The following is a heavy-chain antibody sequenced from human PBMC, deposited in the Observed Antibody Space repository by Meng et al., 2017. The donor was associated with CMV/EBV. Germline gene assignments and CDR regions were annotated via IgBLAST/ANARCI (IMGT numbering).Heavy chain of an antibody. V-gene: IGHV3-15*01. CDR2: IKSKTDGGTT. Sequence: SGFTFSNAWRGWVRQAPGKGMEWVGRIKSKTDGGTTDYAAPVKGRFTISRDDSKNTLYLQMNSLKTEDTAVYYCTTPIYSYGPPFGYWGQGTLVTVSS. CDR3: TTPIYSYGPPFGY. J-gene: IGHJ4*02. D-gene: IGHD5-18*01. CDR1: GFTFSNAW.